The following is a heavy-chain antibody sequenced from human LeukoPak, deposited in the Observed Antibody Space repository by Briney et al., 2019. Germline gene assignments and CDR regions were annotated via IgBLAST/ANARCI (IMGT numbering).Heavy chain of an antibody. CDR3: ARDSRASRIQYGYYYMDV. CDR1: GFTFSSYS. Sequence: GGSLRPSCAASGFTFSSYSMNWVRQAPGKGLEWVSYSSSSSSRIYYGDAVKGRFIISRDNAKNSVYLQMNSLRAEDTAVYYCARDSRASRIQYGYYYMDVWGKGTTVTVSS. CDR2: SSSSSSRI. V-gene: IGHV3-48*01. J-gene: IGHJ6*03. D-gene: IGHD3-10*01.